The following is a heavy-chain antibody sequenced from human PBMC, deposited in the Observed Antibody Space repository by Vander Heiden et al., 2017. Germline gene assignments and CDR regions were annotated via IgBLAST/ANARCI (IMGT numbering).Heavy chain of an antibody. J-gene: IGHJ4*02. CDR3: AKDNYYYFDY. V-gene: IGHV3-23*01. D-gene: IGHD1-7*01. Sequence: EVQLLESGGGLVQPGGSLRPSCAASGFTFSNYGMSWVRQAPGKGLEWVSAISGSGGSTYYADSVKGRFTISRDNSKNTLYLQMNSLRAEDTAVYYCAKDNYYYFDYWGQGTLVTVSS. CDR2: ISGSGGST. CDR1: GFTFSNYG.